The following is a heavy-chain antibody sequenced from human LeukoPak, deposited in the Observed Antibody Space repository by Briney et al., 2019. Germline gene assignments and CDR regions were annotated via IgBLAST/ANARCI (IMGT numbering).Heavy chain of an antibody. CDR3: ARARYCSSTSCYFYYGMDV. Sequence: GASVKVSCKASGGTFSSYAISWVRQAPGQGLEWMGRIIPILGIANYAQKFQGRVTITADKSTSTAYMELSSLRSEDTAVYYCARARYCSSTSCYFYYGMDVWGQGTTVTVSS. CDR1: GGTFSSYA. J-gene: IGHJ6*02. V-gene: IGHV1-69*04. D-gene: IGHD2-2*01. CDR2: IIPILGIA.